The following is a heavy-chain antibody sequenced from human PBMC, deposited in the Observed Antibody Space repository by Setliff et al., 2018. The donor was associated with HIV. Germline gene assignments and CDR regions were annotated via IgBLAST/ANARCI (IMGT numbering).Heavy chain of an antibody. CDR1: GYTFTSYY. J-gene: IGHJ6*03. CDR3: ARARGSVGYYGSGTMYHMDV. V-gene: IGHV1-46*01. D-gene: IGHD3-10*01. Sequence: ASVKVSCKASGYTFTSYYMHWVRQAPGQGLEWTGIINPSGGSTSYAQKFQGRLTMTEDTSTDTAYMELSSLRVEDTATYSCARARGSVGYYGSGTMYHMDVWGKGTTVTVSS. CDR2: INPSGGST.